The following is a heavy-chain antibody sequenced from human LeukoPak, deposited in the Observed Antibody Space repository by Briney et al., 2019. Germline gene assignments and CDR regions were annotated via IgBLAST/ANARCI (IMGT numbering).Heavy chain of an antibody. V-gene: IGHV4-39*07. D-gene: IGHD6-13*01. Sequence: PSETLSLTCTVSGGSISSSSYYWGWIRQPPGKGLEWIGEINHSGSTNYYPSLKSRVTISVDTSKNQFSLELSSVTAADTAVYYCATRTIAVAGTNWFDPWGQGTLVTVSS. J-gene: IGHJ5*02. CDR1: GGSISSSSYY. CDR3: ATRTIAVAGTNWFDP. CDR2: INHSGST.